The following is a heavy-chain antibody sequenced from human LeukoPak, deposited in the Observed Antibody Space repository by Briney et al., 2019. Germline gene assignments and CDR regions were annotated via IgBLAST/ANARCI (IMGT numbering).Heavy chain of an antibody. V-gene: IGHV3-33*01. CDR1: GFTFSNHG. CDR3: ARDLAAARLDF. J-gene: IGHJ4*02. D-gene: IGHD6-6*01. CDR2: IWYDGSQE. Sequence: GRSPRLSCAASGFTFSNHGMHWVRQAPGKGLEWVANIWYDGSQEYYADTVKGRFTISRDISKNTLYLQMNSLRAEDTAVYYCARDLAAARLDFRGQGTLVTVSS.